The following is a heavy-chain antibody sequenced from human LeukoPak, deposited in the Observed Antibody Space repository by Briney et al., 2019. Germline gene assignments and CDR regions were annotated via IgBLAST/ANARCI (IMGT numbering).Heavy chain of an antibody. CDR2: ISGSGGST. Sequence: GGSLRLSCAASGFTFSSYAMSWVRQAPGKGLERVSAISGSGGSTYYADSVKGRFTISRDNSKNTLYLQMNSLRAEDTAVYYCAKDIPGYSSGWYVSLPGYWGQGTLVTVSS. J-gene: IGHJ4*02. D-gene: IGHD6-19*01. CDR1: GFTFSSYA. V-gene: IGHV3-23*01. CDR3: AKDIPGYSSGWYVSLPGY.